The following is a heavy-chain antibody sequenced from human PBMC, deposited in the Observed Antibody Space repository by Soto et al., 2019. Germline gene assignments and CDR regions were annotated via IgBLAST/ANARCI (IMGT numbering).Heavy chain of an antibody. CDR3: AKGGVGSSGSPPGYIFTC. CDR1: VFTFSSYA. Sequence: GGSLRLSCASSVFTFSSYAMSCVRHSPGKWLEWVSAISGSGGSTYYADSVKGRFTISRDNSKNTLYLQMNSLRAEDTAVYYCAKGGVGSSGSPPGYIFTCWGPGP. D-gene: IGHD5-12*01. J-gene: IGHJ3*01. CDR2: ISGSGGST. V-gene: IGHV3-23*01.